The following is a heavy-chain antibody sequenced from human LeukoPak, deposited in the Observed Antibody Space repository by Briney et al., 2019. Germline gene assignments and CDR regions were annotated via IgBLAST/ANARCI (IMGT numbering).Heavy chain of an antibody. CDR3: ARGGLRYFDWTDFGYYFDY. Sequence: PSGTLSLTCTVSGGSISSYYWSWLRQPPGKGLEWIGYIYYSGSTNYNPSLKSRVTISVDTSKNQFSLKLSSVTAADTAVYYCARGGLRYFDWTDFGYYFDYWGQGTLVTVSS. V-gene: IGHV4-59*01. J-gene: IGHJ4*02. CDR2: IYYSGST. D-gene: IGHD3-9*01. CDR1: GGSISSYY.